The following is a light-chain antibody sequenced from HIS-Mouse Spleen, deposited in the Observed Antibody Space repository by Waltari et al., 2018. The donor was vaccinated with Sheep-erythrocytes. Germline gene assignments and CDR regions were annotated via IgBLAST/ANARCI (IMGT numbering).Light chain of an antibody. Sequence: QSALTQPASVSGSPGQSITISATGTSSDVGGYNLVPWYQQHPGKAPKLTIYEGGKRPSGVSNRFSGSKSGNTASLTISGLQAEDEADYYCCSYAGSSTPWVFGGGTKLTVL. CDR2: EGG. V-gene: IGLV2-23*01. CDR3: CSYAGSSTPWV. J-gene: IGLJ3*02. CDR1: SSDVGGYNL.